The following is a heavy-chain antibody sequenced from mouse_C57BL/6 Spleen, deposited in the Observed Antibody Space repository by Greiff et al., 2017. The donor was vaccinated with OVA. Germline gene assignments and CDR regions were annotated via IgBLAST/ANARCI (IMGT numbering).Heavy chain of an antibody. Sequence: VKLQQSGAELMKPGASVKLSCTASGYTFTGYWMHWVNQRPGHGLEWIGYIFPGSGSTNYNQTFKGQSTFTADTSSNTATMQLSSLTTEDSAIYYYARSGLWYSTGAWFAYWGQGTLVTVSA. CDR2: IFPGSGST. D-gene: IGHD2-1*01. CDR3: ARSGLWYSTGAWFAY. V-gene: IGHV1-9*01. J-gene: IGHJ3*01. CDR1: GYTFTGYW.